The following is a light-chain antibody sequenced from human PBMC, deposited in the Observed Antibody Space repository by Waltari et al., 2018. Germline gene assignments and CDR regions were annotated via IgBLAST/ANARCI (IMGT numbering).Light chain of an antibody. V-gene: IGKV1-39*01. CDR2: AAS. CDR3: QQSYITGT. CDR1: QNIKFY. Sequence: DIQMTQSPSSLSASVGDRVTITCRASQNIKFYLNWYQQEPGKAPKLLIYAASNLHGGVPSRFSGSGSETDFTLTISGLQPEDFATYFCQQSYITGTFGQGTKVDIK. J-gene: IGKJ1*01.